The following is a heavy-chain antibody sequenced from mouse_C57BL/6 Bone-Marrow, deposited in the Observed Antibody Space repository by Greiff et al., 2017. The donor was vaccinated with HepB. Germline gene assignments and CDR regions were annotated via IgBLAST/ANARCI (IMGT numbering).Heavy chain of an antibody. J-gene: IGHJ3*01. Sequence: EVQRVESGGGLVKPGGSLKLSCAASGFTFSSYTMSWVRQTPEKRLEWVATISGGGGNTYYPDSVKGRFTISRDNAKNTLYLQMSSLRSEDTALYYCARQDYYGSTWFAYWGQGTLVTVSA. V-gene: IGHV5-9*01. D-gene: IGHD1-1*01. CDR3: ARQDYYGSTWFAY. CDR1: GFTFSSYT. CDR2: ISGGGGNT.